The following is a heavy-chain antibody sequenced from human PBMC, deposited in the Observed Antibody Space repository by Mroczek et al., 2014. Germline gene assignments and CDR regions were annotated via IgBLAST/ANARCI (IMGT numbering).Heavy chain of an antibody. V-gene: IGHV3-21*01. CDR2: ISSSSSYI. J-gene: IGHJ4*02. Sequence: VQLVESGGGLVKPGGSLRLSCAASGFTFSSYSMNWVRQAPGKGLEWVSSISSSSSYIYYADSVKGRFTISRDNVKNSLYLQMNSLRAEDTAVYYCARDLETVAGTGIDYWGQGTLVTVSS. CDR1: GFTFSSYS. CDR3: ARDLETVAGTGIDY. D-gene: IGHD6-19*01.